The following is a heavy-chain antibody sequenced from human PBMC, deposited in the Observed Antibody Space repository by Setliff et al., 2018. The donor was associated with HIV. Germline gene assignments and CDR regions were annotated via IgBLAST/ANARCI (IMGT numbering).Heavy chain of an antibody. CDR1: GFTFSNNG. Sequence: GGSLRLSCAASGFTFSNNGMHWVRQAPGKGLEWVALIWYDGSNKDYADSVKGRFTISRDNSKNTLYLEMNSLRTEDMAVYYCAREGGSSDSLDYWGQGTLVTVSS. D-gene: IGHD6-13*01. J-gene: IGHJ4*02. CDR2: IWYDGSNK. V-gene: IGHV3-30*02. CDR3: AREGGSSDSLDY.